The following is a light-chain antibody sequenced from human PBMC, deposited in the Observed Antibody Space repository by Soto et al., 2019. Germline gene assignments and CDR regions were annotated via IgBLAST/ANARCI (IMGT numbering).Light chain of an antibody. CDR3: QQYNIWPPLT. J-gene: IGKJ4*01. V-gene: IGKV3-15*01. CDR2: GAS. CDR1: QSVRSN. Sequence: EVALTQSPDILSVSPGETATLSCRASQSVRSNLAWYQQKPGQAPRLLIYGASTRATGIPARFSGSGPGREFTLTISSLQSEDFGLYYCQQYNIWPPLTFGGGTKVEIK.